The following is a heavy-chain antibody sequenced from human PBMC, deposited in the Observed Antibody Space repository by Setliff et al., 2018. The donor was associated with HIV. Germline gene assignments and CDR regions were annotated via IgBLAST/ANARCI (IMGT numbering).Heavy chain of an antibody. CDR1: GYSISSGYY. Sequence: PSETLSLTCAVSGYSISSGYYWGWIRQPPGKGLEWIGSIYHSGSTYYNPSLKSRVTISVDTSKNQFSLKLSSVTAADTAVYYCARDPSIGYYYDSSGYSEPYYMDVWGKGTTVTVSS. J-gene: IGHJ6*03. CDR2: IYHSGST. CDR3: ARDPSIGYYYDSSGYSEPYYMDV. D-gene: IGHD3-22*01. V-gene: IGHV4-38-2*02.